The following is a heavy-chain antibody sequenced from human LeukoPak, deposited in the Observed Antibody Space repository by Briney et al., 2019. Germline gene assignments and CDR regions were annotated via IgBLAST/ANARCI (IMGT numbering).Heavy chain of an antibody. J-gene: IGHJ4*02. CDR2: IYSGGST. D-gene: IGHD3-10*01. CDR3: ARDNRRAYYGPGSPTREHSFAY. CDR1: GFTVSSNY. Sequence: GGSLRLSCAASGFTVSSNYMSWVRQAPGKGLEWVSVIYSGGSTYYADSVKGRFTISRDNSKNTLYLQMNSLRDEDTAVYYCARDNRRAYYGPGSPTREHSFAYCGQGNLVTV. V-gene: IGHV3-66*01.